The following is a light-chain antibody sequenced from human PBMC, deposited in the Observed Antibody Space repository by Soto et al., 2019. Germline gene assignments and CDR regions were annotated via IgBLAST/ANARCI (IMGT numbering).Light chain of an antibody. J-gene: IGLJ3*02. CDR3: AAWDYSLNGGV. Sequence: QSVLTQPPSASGTPGQRVTISCSGSSSNIGSKTVNWYQQLPGTAPKLLIYSNNQRPSGVPDRFSGSKSGNSASLAISGLQSEDEADYYCAAWDYSLNGGVFGGGTQLTVL. CDR2: SNN. V-gene: IGLV1-44*01. CDR1: SSNIGSKT.